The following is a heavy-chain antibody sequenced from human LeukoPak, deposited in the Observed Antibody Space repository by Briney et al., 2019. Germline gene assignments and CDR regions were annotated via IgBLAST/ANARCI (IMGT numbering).Heavy chain of an antibody. CDR3: ARDSRTAYSSSWYRGPSNWFDP. CDR1: GYTFTGYY. D-gene: IGHD6-13*01. J-gene: IGHJ5*02. Sequence: ASVKVSCKSSGYTFTGYYMHWVRQAPGQGLEWIGWINPNSGGTNYAQNFQGRVTMTRDTSISTAYMELSRLRADDTAVYYCARDSRTAYSSSWYRGPSNWFDPWGQGTLVTVSS. V-gene: IGHV1-2*02. CDR2: INPNSGGT.